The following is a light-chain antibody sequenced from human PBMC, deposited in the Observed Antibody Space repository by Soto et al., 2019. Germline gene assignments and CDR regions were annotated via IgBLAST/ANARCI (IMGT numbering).Light chain of an antibody. CDR1: QSVNSN. J-gene: IGKJ2*01. Sequence: EIVMTQSPATLSVSPGERATLSCRASQSVNSNLAWYQQKPGQAPRLLIYGASTKAGGIPARFSGSGSGTEFTLTISSLQSENFAVYYCLQYNNWPYTFGQGTKLETK. CDR2: GAS. CDR3: LQYNNWPYT. V-gene: IGKV3-15*01.